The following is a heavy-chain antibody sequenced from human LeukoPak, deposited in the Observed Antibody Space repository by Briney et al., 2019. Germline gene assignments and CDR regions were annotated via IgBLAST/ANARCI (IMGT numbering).Heavy chain of an antibody. CDR2: INWNGGGT. CDR3: AKHMRATNTYSFFGLDV. J-gene: IGHJ6*02. D-gene: IGHD1-26*01. V-gene: IGHV3-9*01. Sequence: GRSLRLSCAATGFTFKDYGMPWVRQPPGKGLEWVSSINWNGGGTDYADSVKGRFTISRDNAKNSLYLQLSSLRPEDTALYYCAKHMRATNTYSFFGLDVWGQGTTVTVSS. CDR1: GFTFKDYG.